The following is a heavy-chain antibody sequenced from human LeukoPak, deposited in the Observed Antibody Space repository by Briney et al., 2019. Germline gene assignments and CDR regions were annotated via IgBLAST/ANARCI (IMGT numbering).Heavy chain of an antibody. D-gene: IGHD2-15*01. CDR3: ARGYCSGGTCYNTGAFDI. CDR1: GGLISSSSYY. CDR2: FYYTGST. V-gene: IGHV4-39*01. J-gene: IGHJ3*02. Sequence: PSETLSLTCTVSGGLISSSSYYWGWVRQPPEKGLEWIGSFYYTGSTYYNPSLKSRVTISVDRSKNQFSLKLSSVTAADTAVYYCARGYCSGGTCYNTGAFDIWGQGTMVTVSS.